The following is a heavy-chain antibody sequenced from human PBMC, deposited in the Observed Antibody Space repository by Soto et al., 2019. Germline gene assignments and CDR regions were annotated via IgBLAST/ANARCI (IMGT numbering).Heavy chain of an antibody. Sequence: QLQLQESGPGLVKPSETLSLTCTVSGGSISSSSYYWGWIRQPPGKGLEWIGSIYYSGSTYYNPSLKSRGPLFVDTSQKQVPLELSSVDAAGPAVYFCGRPAALSSRSWYHVGYWGQGTLVTVSS. CDR3: GRPAALSSRSWYHVGY. V-gene: IGHV4-39*01. D-gene: IGHD6-13*01. CDR2: IYYSGST. J-gene: IGHJ4*02. CDR1: GGSISSSSYY.